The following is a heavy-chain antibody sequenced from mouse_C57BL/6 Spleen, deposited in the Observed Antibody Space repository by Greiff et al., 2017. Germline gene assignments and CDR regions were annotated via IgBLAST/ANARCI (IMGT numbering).Heavy chain of an antibody. V-gene: IGHV1-80*01. CDR3: ARGYYYGSLDY. CDR2: IYPGDGDT. J-gene: IGHJ2*01. CDR1: GYAFSSYW. D-gene: IGHD1-1*01. Sequence: LVESGAELVKPGASVKISCKASGYAFSSYWMNWVKQRPGKGLEWIGQIYPGDGDTNYNGKFKGKATLTADKSSSTAYMQLSSLTSEDSAVYFCARGYYYGSLDYWGQGTTLTVSS.